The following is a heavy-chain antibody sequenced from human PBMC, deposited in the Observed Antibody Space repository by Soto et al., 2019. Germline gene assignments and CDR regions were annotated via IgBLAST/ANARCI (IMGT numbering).Heavy chain of an antibody. J-gene: IGHJ4*02. D-gene: IGHD5-12*01. V-gene: IGHV3-30-3*01. CDR3: VRDWSVTTITTYQFDF. Sequence: GGSLRLSCAASGFTFSSYAMHWVRQTPGKGLEWVALISYDGTDKYYTDSVKGRLTISRDNSKNTLYLQMNSLRAEDTAVYYCVRDWSVTTITTYQFDFWGQGTLVTVSS. CDR1: GFTFSSYA. CDR2: ISYDGTDK.